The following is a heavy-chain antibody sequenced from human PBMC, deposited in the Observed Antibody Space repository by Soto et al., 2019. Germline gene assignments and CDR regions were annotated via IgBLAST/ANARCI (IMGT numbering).Heavy chain of an antibody. CDR2: FDPEDGET. CDR1: GYTLTELS. D-gene: IGHD3-9*01. CDR3: ATRMLYDILTGYSYAFDI. V-gene: IGHV1-24*01. J-gene: IGHJ3*02. Sequence: ASVKVSCKVSGYTLTELSMHWVRQAPGKGLEWMGGFDPEDGETIYAQKFQGRATMTEDTSTDTAYMELSSLRSEDTAVYYCATRMLYDILTGYSYAFDIWGQGTMVTVSS.